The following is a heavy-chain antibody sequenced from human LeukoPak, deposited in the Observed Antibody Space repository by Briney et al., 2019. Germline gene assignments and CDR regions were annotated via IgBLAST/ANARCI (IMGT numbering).Heavy chain of an antibody. J-gene: IGHJ4*02. Sequence: GGSLRLSCAASGFTFSSYAMSWVRQAPGKGLEWVSAISGRGGSTYYADSVKGRFTISRDNSKNTLYLQMNSLRAEDTAVYYCAKVSFRTVGYFDYWGQGTLVTVSS. V-gene: IGHV3-23*01. D-gene: IGHD1-14*01. CDR2: ISGRGGST. CDR1: GFTFSSYA. CDR3: AKVSFRTVGYFDY.